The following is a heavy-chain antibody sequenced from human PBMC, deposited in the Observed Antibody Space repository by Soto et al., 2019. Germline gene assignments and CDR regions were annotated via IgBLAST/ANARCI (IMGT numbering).Heavy chain of an antibody. V-gene: IGHV1-46*03. CDR1: GYTFTSYY. Sequence: ASVKVSCKASGYTFTSYYMHWVRQAPGQGLEWMGIINPSGGSTSYAQKFQGRVTMTRDTSTSTVYMELSSLRSEDTAVYYCARTPLQYYDFWSGRDAFDIWGQGTMVTVS. J-gene: IGHJ3*02. CDR3: ARTPLQYYDFWSGRDAFDI. D-gene: IGHD3-3*01. CDR2: INPSGGST.